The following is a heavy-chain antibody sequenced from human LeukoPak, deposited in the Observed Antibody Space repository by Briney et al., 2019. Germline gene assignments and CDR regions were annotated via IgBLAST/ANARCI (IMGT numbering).Heavy chain of an antibody. Sequence: ASVKVSCKASGYTFTGYYMHWVRQAPGQGLEWMGWINPNSGGTNYAQKFQGRVTMTRDTSTSTVYMELSSLRSEDTAVYYCARGQGGGTIFGVAIKVREAFDYWGQGTLVTVSS. CDR1: GYTFTGYY. J-gene: IGHJ4*02. CDR2: INPNSGGT. V-gene: IGHV1-2*02. CDR3: ARGQGGGTIFGVAIKVREAFDY. D-gene: IGHD3-3*01.